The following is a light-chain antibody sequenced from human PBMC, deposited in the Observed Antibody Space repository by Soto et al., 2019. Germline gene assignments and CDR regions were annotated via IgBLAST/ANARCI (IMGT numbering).Light chain of an antibody. V-gene: IGKV3-20*01. CDR3: QQYGGLPIT. CDR1: QSVSRNY. J-gene: IGKJ5*01. Sequence: EIVLTQSPGTLSLSPGERATLSCRASQSVSRNYLAWYQQKPGQAPRLLIYGASGRATGIPDRFSGSGSGTDFTLTISRLEPEDFAVYYCQQYGGLPITFGQGTRLEIK. CDR2: GAS.